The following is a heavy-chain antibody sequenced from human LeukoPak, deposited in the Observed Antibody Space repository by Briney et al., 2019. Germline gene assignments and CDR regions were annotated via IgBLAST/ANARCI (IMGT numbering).Heavy chain of an antibody. CDR3: ARGVPSNRRLDY. Sequence: SETLSLTCTVSGGSISSSSYYWGWIRQPPGKGLEWIGSIYYSGSTYYNPSLKSRVTISVDTSMNQFSLKLSSVTAADTAVYYCARGVPSNRRLDYWGQGTLVTVSS. J-gene: IGHJ4*02. CDR1: GGSISSSSYY. D-gene: IGHD2/OR15-2a*01. V-gene: IGHV4-39*01. CDR2: IYYSGST.